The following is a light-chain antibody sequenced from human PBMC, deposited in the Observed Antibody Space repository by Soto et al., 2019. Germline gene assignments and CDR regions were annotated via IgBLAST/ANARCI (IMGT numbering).Light chain of an antibody. J-gene: IGKJ1*01. V-gene: IGKV2-30*02. CDR1: QGLVHGDGNTY. CDR3: MQGTHWPKT. CDR2: DVS. Sequence: DVVMTQSPLSLPVSLGQPASISCRSSQGLVHGDGNTYLNWFQQRPGQSPRRLIYDVSNRDSGGPDRFGGAGSGTEFTRKISRVEAEDVGVYFCMQGTHWPKTFGRGTKVEIK.